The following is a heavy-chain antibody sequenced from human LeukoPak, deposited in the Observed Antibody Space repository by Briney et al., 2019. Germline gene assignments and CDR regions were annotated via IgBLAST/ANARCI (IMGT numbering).Heavy chain of an antibody. CDR1: GGSISNYY. Sequence: SETLSLTCTVSGGSISNYYWSWIRQPPGKGLEWIGFIHSNGGANYNASLNSRATISRDTSRSQVSLRLNSVTAADTAVYYCASSYDSSAYFNYWGQGTLVTVSS. D-gene: IGHD3-22*01. V-gene: IGHV4-59*08. CDR2: IHSNGGA. J-gene: IGHJ4*02. CDR3: ASSYDSSAYFNY.